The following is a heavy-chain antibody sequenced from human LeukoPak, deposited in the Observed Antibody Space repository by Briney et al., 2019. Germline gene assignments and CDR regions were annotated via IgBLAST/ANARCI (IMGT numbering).Heavy chain of an antibody. CDR1: GGPISSGGYY. Sequence: IPSETLSLTCTVSGGPISSGGYYWSWIRQHPGKGLEWIGYIYYSGSTYYNPSLKGRVTISVGTSKNQFSLKLSSVTAADTAVYYCARGKGGYDWFDYWGQGTLVTVSS. CDR3: ARGKGGYDWFDY. J-gene: IGHJ4*02. V-gene: IGHV4-31*03. CDR2: IYYSGST. D-gene: IGHD5-12*01.